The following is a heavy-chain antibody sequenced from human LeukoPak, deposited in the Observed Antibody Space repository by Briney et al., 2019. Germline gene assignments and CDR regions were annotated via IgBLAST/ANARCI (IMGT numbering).Heavy chain of an antibody. D-gene: IGHD3-3*01. CDR1: GYTFTSYD. CDR2: MNPNSGNT. Sequence: GASVKVSCKASGYTFTSYDINWVRQATGQGLEWMGWMNPNSGNTGYAQKFQGRVTITRNTSISTAYMELSSLRSEDTAVYYCARGRNDFWSGFYKPSYYYYYMDVWGKGTAVTVSS. CDR3: ARGRNDFWSGFYKPSYYYYYMDV. V-gene: IGHV1-8*03. J-gene: IGHJ6*03.